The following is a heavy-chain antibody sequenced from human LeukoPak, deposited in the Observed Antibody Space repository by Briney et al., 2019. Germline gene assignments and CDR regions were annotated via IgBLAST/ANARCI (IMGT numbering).Heavy chain of an antibody. CDR1: GYSISSGYY. CDR3: ARAETGDGGNWFDP. CDR2: IYYSGST. Sequence: PSETLSLTCTVSGYSISSGYYWGWIRQPPGKGLEWIGYIYYSGSTYYNPSLKSRVTISVDTSKNQFSLKLSSVTAADTAVYYCARAETGDGGNWFDPWGQGTLVTVSS. V-gene: IGHV4-30-4*08. D-gene: IGHD7-27*01. J-gene: IGHJ5*02.